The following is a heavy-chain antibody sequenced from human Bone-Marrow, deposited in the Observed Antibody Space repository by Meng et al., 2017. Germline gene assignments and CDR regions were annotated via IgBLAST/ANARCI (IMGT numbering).Heavy chain of an antibody. V-gene: IGHV4-30-4*01. Sequence: QVQLQESGPGLVEPSQTLSLTCTVSGGSMSSGNYYWSWIRQPPGKGLEWIGYIHHSGSAYYNPSLKSRASISVDTSKNQFSLNLNSMTAADTAVYYCASFDHIPRRNYFDYWGQGTLVTVS. CDR3: ASFDHIPRRNYFDY. D-gene: IGHD2-21*01. CDR1: GGSMSSGNYY. J-gene: IGHJ4*02. CDR2: IHHSGSA.